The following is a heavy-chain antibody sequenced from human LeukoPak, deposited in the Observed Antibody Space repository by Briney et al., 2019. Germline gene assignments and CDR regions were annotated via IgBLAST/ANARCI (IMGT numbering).Heavy chain of an antibody. V-gene: IGHV4-31*03. CDR2: IYYSGST. Sequence: PSQTLSLTCTVSGGSISSGGYYWSWIRQHPGKGLEWIGYIYYSGSTYYNPSLKSRVTISVDTSKNQFSLKLSSVTAADTAVYYCARVRIVVVTWLPRPDYAFDIWGQGTMVTVSS. J-gene: IGHJ3*02. CDR3: ARVRIVVVTWLPRPDYAFDI. D-gene: IGHD2-21*02. CDR1: GGSISSGGYY.